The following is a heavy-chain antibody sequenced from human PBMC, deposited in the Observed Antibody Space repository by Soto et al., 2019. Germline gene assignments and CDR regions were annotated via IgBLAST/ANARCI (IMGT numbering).Heavy chain of an antibody. V-gene: IGHV3-23*01. CDR3: ARNYYGSGSVDY. CDR2: ISGSGGST. J-gene: IGHJ4*02. Sequence: GGSLRLSCAAAGFTFSSYAMSWVRQAPGKGLEWVSAISGSGGSTYYADSVKGRFTISRDNSKNTLYLQMNSLRAEDTAVYYCARNYYGSGSVDYWGQGTLVTVSS. D-gene: IGHD3-10*01. CDR1: GFTFSSYA.